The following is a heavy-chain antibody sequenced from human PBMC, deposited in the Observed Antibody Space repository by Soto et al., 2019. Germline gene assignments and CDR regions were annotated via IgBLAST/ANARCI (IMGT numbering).Heavy chain of an antibody. J-gene: IGHJ4*02. D-gene: IGHD6-19*01. CDR2: IKQDGSEI. CDR1: GFSLGTYW. V-gene: IGHV3-7*01. Sequence: ESVGDLVQPGGSLRLSCAASGFSLGTYWMSWVRQAPGKGLEWVASIKQDGSEIYYVDSVKGRFTISRDNAKNSLFLQMESLRADDTALYVCARDLQWLGPSSDDWGQGTLVTVSS. CDR3: ARDLQWLGPSSDD.